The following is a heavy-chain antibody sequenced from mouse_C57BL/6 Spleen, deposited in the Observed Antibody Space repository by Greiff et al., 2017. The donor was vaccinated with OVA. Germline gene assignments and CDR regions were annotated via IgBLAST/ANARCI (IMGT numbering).Heavy chain of an antibody. V-gene: IGHV5-6*01. Sequence: EVHLVESGRDLVKPGGSLKLSCAASGFTFSSYGMSWVRQTPDKRLEWVATISSDGGYTYYTDNVKGRVTISRDNAKNTLYMQMSSLKSEDTAKYYGARLRSNMVTTDAMDYWGQGTSVTVSS. CDR3: ARLRSNMVTTDAMDY. CDR1: GFTFSSYG. J-gene: IGHJ4*01. CDR2: ISSDGGYT. D-gene: IGHD2-2*01.